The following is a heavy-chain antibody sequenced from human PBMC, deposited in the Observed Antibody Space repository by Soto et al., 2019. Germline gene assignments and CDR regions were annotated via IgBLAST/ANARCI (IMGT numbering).Heavy chain of an antibody. J-gene: IGHJ4*02. CDR2: INTGSSNT. CDR3: AMTMPTAGYIDFDQ. CDR1: GYTFTSYG. V-gene: IGHV1-3*04. Sequence: QVDLVQSGAEVKEPGASVRISCEASGYTFTSYGIHWVRQAPGQRLEWMGWINTGSSNTRYPPELQARVTITRDTSASTAYMELNSLRSEDTAVYFCAMTMPTAGYIDFDQWGQGTLVTVSS. D-gene: IGHD3-9*01.